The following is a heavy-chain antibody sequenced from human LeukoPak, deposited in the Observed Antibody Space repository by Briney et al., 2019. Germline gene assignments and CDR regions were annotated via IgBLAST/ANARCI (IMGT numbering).Heavy chain of an antibody. V-gene: IGHV4-34*01. J-gene: IGHJ4*02. CDR3: ARGEYSSSSVNY. D-gene: IGHD6-6*01. Sequence: SETLSLTCAGYGGSVRGYDLSWSRQPPGKGLEWIGEINHSGSTNYNPSLKSRVTISVDTSKNQFSLKLSSVTAADTAVYYCARGEYSSSSVNYWGQGTLVTVSS. CDR2: INHSGST. CDR1: GGSVRGYD.